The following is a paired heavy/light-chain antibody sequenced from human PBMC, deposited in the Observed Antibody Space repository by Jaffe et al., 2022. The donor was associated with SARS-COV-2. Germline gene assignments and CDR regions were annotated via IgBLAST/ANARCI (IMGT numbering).Heavy chain of an antibody. CDR3: AKPTVGGFWFYDH. V-gene: IGHV3-7*01. CDR1: GFTFSGYW. Sequence: EVQLVESGGALVQPGGSLRLSCAASGFTFSGYWMNWVRQAPGKGLEWVANIKEDGSEKYYVDSVKGRFTISRDNAKNSLYLQMNSLRAEDTAGYYCAKPTVGGFWFYDHWGQGTLVTVSS. CDR2: IKEDGSEK. J-gene: IGHJ4*02. D-gene: IGHD1-26*01.
Light chain of an antibody. Sequence: DIQMTQSPSSLSASVGDRVTITCRASQSISTSLNWYQKKPGKAPKILIYAASSLQSGVPSRFSGSGSGSDFTLTISNLQPEDFATYYCQQSYRFPPITFGQGTRLEIK. J-gene: IGKJ5*01. CDR3: QQSYRFPPIT. CDR2: AAS. V-gene: IGKV1-39*01. CDR1: QSISTS.